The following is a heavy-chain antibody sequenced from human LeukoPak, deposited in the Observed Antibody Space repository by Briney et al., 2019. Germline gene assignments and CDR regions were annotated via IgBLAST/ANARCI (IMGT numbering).Heavy chain of an antibody. CDR2: IYYSGST. J-gene: IGHJ6*03. V-gene: IGHV4-59*01. D-gene: IGHD5-12*01. CDR3: ARVGGQRGYSGMGRYYYYYMDV. Sequence: SETLSLTCTVSGDSISSYYWSWIRQPPGKGLEWIGYIYYSGSTTYNPSLKSRVTISVDTSKNQFSLKLSSVTAADTAVYYCARVGGQRGYSGMGRYYYYYMDVWGKGTTVTVSS. CDR1: GDSISSYY.